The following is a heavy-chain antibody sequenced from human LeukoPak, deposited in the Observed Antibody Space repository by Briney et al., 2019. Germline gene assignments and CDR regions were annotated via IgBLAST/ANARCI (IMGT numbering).Heavy chain of an antibody. V-gene: IGHV3-74*01. J-gene: IGHJ6*04. CDR2: IEGDGTGT. CDR1: GFTFSDDW. Sequence: PGGSLRLSCAASGFTFSDDWMHWVRQAPGQGLVWVSRIEGDGTGTVYADSVKGRFTISRDNAKNTLYLQMNSLRAEDTAVYYCTRDYYYRVDVWGKGTTVTVSS. CDR3: TRDYYYRVDV.